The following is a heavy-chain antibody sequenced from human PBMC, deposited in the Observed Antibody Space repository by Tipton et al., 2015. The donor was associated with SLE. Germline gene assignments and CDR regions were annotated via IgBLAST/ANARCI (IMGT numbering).Heavy chain of an antibody. CDR2: IYPGDSDT. CDR3: ARRTPYSSCWYKEDAFDI. J-gene: IGHJ3*02. Sequence: QLVQSGAEVKKPVESLKISCKGSGYSFTSYWIGWVRQMPGKGLEWMGIIYPGDSDTRYSPSFQGQVTISADKSISTAYLQWSCLKASDTDMYYCARRTPYSSCWYKEDAFDIWGQGTMVTVSS. V-gene: IGHV5-51*03. CDR1: GYSFTSYW. D-gene: IGHD6-19*01.